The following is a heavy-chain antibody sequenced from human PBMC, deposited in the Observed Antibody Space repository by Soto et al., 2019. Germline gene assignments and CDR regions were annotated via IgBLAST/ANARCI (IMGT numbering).Heavy chain of an antibody. CDR2: IYYSGST. V-gene: IGHV4-59*01. CDR1: GGSISSYY. Sequence: PSETLSLTCTVSGGSISSYYWSWIRQPPGKGLEWIGYIYYSGSTNYNPSLKSRVTISVDTSKNQFSLKLSSVTAADTAVYYCARNKRSFGMDVWGQGTTVTVSS. CDR3: ARNKRSFGMDV. J-gene: IGHJ6*02.